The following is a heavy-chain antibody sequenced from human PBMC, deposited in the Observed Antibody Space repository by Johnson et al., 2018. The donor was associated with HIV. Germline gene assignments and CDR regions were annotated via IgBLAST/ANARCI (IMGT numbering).Heavy chain of an antibody. D-gene: IGHD3-22*01. CDR1: GFTVSSNY. CDR2: IYSGGSA. CDR3: AKADYYDSSGYPHGAVDI. V-gene: IGHV3-53*01. Sequence: DVQVVESGGGVVQPGRSLRLSCAASGFTVSSNYMSWVRRAPGKGLEWVSVIYSGGSAYYADSVKGRFTISRDNSKNTLYLQMNSLRAEDAAVYYCAKADYYDSSGYPHGAVDIWG. J-gene: IGHJ3*02.